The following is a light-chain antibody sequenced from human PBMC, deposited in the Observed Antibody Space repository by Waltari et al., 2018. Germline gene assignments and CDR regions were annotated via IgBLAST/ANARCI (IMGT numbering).Light chain of an antibody. CDR1: QIVTSK. V-gene: IGKV3-15*01. J-gene: IGKJ4*01. Sequence: EIVMTQSPATLSVSPGERATLSCRASQIVTSKLAWFQQKPRQVPRLLIYGASARATGIPPRFSGSGSGTEFTLTISSLQSEDVAVYYCLQYSNWPPLTFGGGTKVEIK. CDR3: LQYSNWPPLT. CDR2: GAS.